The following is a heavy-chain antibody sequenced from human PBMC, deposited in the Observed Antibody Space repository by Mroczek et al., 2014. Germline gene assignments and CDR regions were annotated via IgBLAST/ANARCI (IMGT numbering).Heavy chain of an antibody. CDR3: AKDQREDGYFDY. CDR1: GFTFSSYG. V-gene: IGHV3-30*18. Sequence: QVQLVESGGGVVQPGRSLRLSCAASGFTFSSYGMHWVRQAPGKGLEWVAVISYDGSNKYYADSVKGRFTISRDNSKNTLYLQMNSLRAEDTAVYYCAKDQREDGYFDYWGQGTLVTVSS. J-gene: IGHJ4*02. D-gene: IGHD5-24*01. CDR2: ISYDGSNK.